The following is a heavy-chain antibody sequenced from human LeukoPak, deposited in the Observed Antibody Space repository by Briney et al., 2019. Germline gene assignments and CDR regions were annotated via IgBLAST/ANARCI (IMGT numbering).Heavy chain of an antibody. Sequence: PGGSLRLSCAASGFTFSGYSMNWVRQAPGKGLEWVSSISSSSSYIYYADSVKGRFTISRDNAKNSLYLQMNSLRAEDTAGYYCARGVVRYFDYWGQGALVTVSS. V-gene: IGHV3-21*01. J-gene: IGHJ4*02. CDR2: ISSSSSYI. CDR1: GFTFSGYS. D-gene: IGHD3-9*01. CDR3: ARGVVRYFDY.